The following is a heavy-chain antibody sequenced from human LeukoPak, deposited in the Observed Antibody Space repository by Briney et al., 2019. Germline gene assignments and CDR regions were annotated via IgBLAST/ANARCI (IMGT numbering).Heavy chain of an antibody. Sequence: ASVKVSCKASGYTLTSYYMHWVRQAPGQGLEWMGIINPSGGSTSYAQKFQGRVTMTRDTSTSTVYMELSSLRSEDTAVYYCARDMIFGVVIIDHYYYYGMDVWGQGTTVTVSS. CDR1: GYTLTSYY. V-gene: IGHV1-46*01. J-gene: IGHJ6*02. CDR3: ARDMIFGVVIIDHYYYYGMDV. CDR2: INPSGGST. D-gene: IGHD3/OR15-3a*01.